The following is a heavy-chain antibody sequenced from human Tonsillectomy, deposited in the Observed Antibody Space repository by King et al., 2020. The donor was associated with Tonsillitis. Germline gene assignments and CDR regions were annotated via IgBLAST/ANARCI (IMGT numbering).Heavy chain of an antibody. V-gene: IGHV1-18*01. CDR1: DYTFSSFG. CDR3: AEVLGYCSSSSCYYWFDT. Sequence: QLVQSGAEVKKPGASVKVSCKGSDYTFSSFGITWVRQAPGQGLEWMGWSSIYNGNTPYVQKFQGRVTMTTDTPTRTAYMELRSLRSDDTAVYYCAEVLGYCSSSSCYYWFDTWGQGTLVTVSS. J-gene: IGHJ5*02. D-gene: IGHD2-2*01. CDR2: SSIYNGNT.